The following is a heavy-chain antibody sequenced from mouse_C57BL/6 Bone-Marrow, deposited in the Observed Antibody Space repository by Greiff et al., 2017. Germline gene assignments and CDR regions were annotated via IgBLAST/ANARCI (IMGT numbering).Heavy chain of an antibody. CDR3: ARSFYYYGSSPWFAY. Sequence: QVQLQQPGAELVMPGASVKLSCKASGYTFTSYWMHWVKPRPGQGLEWIGEIDPSDSYTNYNQKFNGKSTLTVDKSSSTAYMQLSSLTSEDSAVYYCARSFYYYGSSPWFAYWGQGTLVTVSA. V-gene: IGHV1-69*01. J-gene: IGHJ3*01. CDR2: IDPSDSYT. CDR1: GYTFTSYW. D-gene: IGHD1-1*01.